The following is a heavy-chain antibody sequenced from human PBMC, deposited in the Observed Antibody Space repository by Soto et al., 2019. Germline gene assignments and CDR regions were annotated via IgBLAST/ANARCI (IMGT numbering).Heavy chain of an antibody. D-gene: IGHD3-22*01. J-gene: IGHJ4*02. CDR2: ISSSSNYK. Sequence: CAASGFTFSDYYMSWIRQAPGKGLEWISYISSSSNYKNHADSVKGRFTISRDNAKNSLYLQMNGLRAEDTAVYYCARAKGYYDTTGSDYWGQGTLVTVSS. CDR1: GFTFSDYY. V-gene: IGHV3-11*06. CDR3: ARAKGYYDTTGSDY.